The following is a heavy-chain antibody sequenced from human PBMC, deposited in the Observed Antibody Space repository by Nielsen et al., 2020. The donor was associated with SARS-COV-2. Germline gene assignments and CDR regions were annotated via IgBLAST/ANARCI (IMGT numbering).Heavy chain of an antibody. CDR1: GYTFTSYG. Sequence: ASVKVSCKASGYTFTSYGISWVRQAPGQGLEWMGWISTYNGNTNYAQKLQGRVTMTTDTSTSTAYMELRSLRSDDTAVYYCAKDSGPIAAAATGLDSWGQGTLVTVSS. V-gene: IGHV1-18*01. D-gene: IGHD6-13*01. CDR2: ISTYNGNT. J-gene: IGHJ4*02. CDR3: AKDSGPIAAAATGLDS.